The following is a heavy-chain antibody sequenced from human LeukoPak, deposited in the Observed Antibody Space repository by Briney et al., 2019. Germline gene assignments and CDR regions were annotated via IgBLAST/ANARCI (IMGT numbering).Heavy chain of an antibody. CDR2: ISWNSGSI. Sequence: SGGSLRLSCAASGFTFDDYAMHWVRQAPGKGLEWVSGISWNSGSIGYADSVKGRFTISRDNAKSSLYLQMNSLRAEDTALYYCAKDSFAHGYSYGLIDYWGQGTLVTVSS. CDR1: GFTFDDYA. D-gene: IGHD5-18*01. J-gene: IGHJ4*02. V-gene: IGHV3-9*01. CDR3: AKDSFAHGYSYGLIDY.